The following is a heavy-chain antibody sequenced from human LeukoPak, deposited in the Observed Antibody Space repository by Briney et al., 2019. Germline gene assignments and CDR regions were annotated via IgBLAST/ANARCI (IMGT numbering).Heavy chain of an antibody. D-gene: IGHD3-16*02. CDR2: IYYSGST. CDR3: ARALGLRLGELSLFDY. Sequence: SQTLSLTCTVSGGSISSGDYYWSWIRQPPGKGLEWIGYIYYSGSTYYNPSLKSRVTISVDTSKNQFSLKLSSVTAADTAVYYCARALGLRLGELSLFDYWGQGTLVTVSP. V-gene: IGHV4-30-4*01. J-gene: IGHJ4*02. CDR1: GGSISSGDYY.